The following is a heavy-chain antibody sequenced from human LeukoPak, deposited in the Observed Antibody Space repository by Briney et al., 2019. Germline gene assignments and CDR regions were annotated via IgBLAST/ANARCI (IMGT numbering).Heavy chain of an antibody. CDR2: ISYDGSDK. Sequence: GGSLRLSCAASGFTFSSYAMHWVRQAPGKGLEWVTVISYDGSDKYYADSVKCRFTISRDNSKTTLYLQMNSLRAEDTAVYYCAQRGVAAAAYWGQGTLVTVSS. D-gene: IGHD6-13*01. CDR3: AQRGVAAAAY. V-gene: IGHV3-30-3*01. CDR1: GFTFSSYA. J-gene: IGHJ4*02.